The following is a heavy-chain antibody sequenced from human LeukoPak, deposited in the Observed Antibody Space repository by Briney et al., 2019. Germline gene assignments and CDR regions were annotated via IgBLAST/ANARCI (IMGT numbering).Heavy chain of an antibody. D-gene: IGHD4-23*01. CDR3: ATTYNGGNSIDY. CDR1: GGSISSYY. J-gene: IGHJ4*02. V-gene: IGHV4-59*08. CDR2: IYYSGST. Sequence: PSETLSLTCTVSGGSISSYYWSWIRQPPGKGLEWIGYIYYSGSTNYNPSLKSRVTISVDTSKNQFSLKLSSVTAADTAVYYCATTYNGGNSIDYWGQGTLVTVSS.